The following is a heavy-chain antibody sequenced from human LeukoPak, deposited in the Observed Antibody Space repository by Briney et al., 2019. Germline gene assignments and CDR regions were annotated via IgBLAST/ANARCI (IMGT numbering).Heavy chain of an antibody. CDR2: IYSGGSR. CDR3: ARGGSYLSAFDI. Sequence: GGSLRLSCAASGFTVSSNYMSWVRQAPGKGLEWVSIIYSGGSRFYADSVKGRFTISRDNSKNTLYLQMNSLRAEDTAVYYCARGGSYLSAFDIGGQGTMVTVSS. V-gene: IGHV3-53*01. J-gene: IGHJ3*02. D-gene: IGHD1-26*01. CDR1: GFTVSSNY.